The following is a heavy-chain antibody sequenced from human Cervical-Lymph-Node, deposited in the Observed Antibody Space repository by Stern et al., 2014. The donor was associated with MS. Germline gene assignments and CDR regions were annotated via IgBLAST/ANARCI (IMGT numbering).Heavy chain of an antibody. CDR1: GYTFTTPNYG. Sequence: MQLVQSGPEVRQPGASVRVSCKASGYTFTTPNYGIAWVRAVPGRGLEWMGWISSYNGNTVYAQKLQDRVTMTTDTSTSTAYMELRSLRSDDTAFYYCARERLRDFNDYHFDSWGQGTLVTVSS. J-gene: IGHJ4*02. V-gene: IGHV1-18*01. D-gene: IGHD4-11*01. CDR3: ARERLRDFNDYHFDS. CDR2: ISSYNGNT.